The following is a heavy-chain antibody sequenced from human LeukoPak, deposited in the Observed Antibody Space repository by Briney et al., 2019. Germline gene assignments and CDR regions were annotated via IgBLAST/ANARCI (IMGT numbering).Heavy chain of an antibody. Sequence: GGSLRLSCAASGFTFSSYAMHWVRQAPGEGLEDGSAITRYGDTTYYANSVKGRFTISRDNSKNTLYLQMGSLRAEDMAVYYGARRGDPRDAFDIWGQGTMLTVSS. CDR1: GFTFSSYA. CDR3: ARRGDPRDAFDI. CDR2: ITRYGDTT. V-gene: IGHV3-64*01. D-gene: IGHD3-16*01. J-gene: IGHJ3*02.